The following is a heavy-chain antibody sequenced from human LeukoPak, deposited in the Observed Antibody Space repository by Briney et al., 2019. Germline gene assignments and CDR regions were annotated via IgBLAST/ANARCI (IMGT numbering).Heavy chain of an antibody. J-gene: IGHJ5*02. CDR2: MNPNSGNT. V-gene: IGHV1-8*01. Sequence: ASVKVSCKASGYTFTSYDINWVRQATGQGLEWMGWMNPNSGNTGYAQKFQGRVTMTRNTSISTAYMELSSLRSEDTAVYYCATSYDAKTAPYDLWGQGTLVTVSS. CDR3: ATSYDAKTAPYDL. D-gene: IGHD3-3*01. CDR1: GYTFTSYD.